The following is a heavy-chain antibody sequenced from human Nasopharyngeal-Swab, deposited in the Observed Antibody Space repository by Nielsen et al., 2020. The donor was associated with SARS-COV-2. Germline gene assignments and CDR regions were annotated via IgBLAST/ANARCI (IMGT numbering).Heavy chain of an antibody. CDR2: ISGNSDVT. V-gene: IGHV3-11*06. CDR3: SRDPRPLDF. J-gene: IGHJ4*02. Sequence: GESLKISCAGSGFTFSDSYMTWVRQAPGKGLESVSYISGNSDVTNYADSVRGRFTISRDNAKNSLYLQMDSLRAEDTAVYYCSRDPRPLDFWGQGTLVTVSS. CDR1: GFTFSDSY.